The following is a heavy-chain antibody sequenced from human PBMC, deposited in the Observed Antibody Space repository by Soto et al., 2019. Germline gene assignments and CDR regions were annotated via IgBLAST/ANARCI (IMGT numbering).Heavy chain of an antibody. V-gene: IGHV1-8*01. D-gene: IGHD4-17*01. CDR1: GYTFISYD. J-gene: IGHJ6*02. CDR3: ARRDDYGGPNYYNGMDV. CDR2: MNPNSGNT. Sequence: ASVKVSCKASGYTFISYDINWVRQATGQGLEWMGWMNPNSGNTGYAQKFQGRVTMTRDTSISTIYMELSSLRHEDTAVYYCARRDDYGGPNYYNGMDVWGQGTTVTVSS.